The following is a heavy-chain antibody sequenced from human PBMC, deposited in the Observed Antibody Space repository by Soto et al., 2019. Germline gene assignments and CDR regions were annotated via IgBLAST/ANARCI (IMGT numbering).Heavy chain of an antibody. CDR1: GGTFSSYA. D-gene: IGHD3-3*01. V-gene: IGHV1-69*13. CDR2: IIPIFGTA. J-gene: IGHJ3*02. CDR3: ARDRYTIFGVGDAFDI. Sequence: SVKVSCKASGGTFSSYAISWVRQAPGQGLEWMGGIIPIFGTANYAQKFQGRVTITADESTSTAYMELSSLRSEDTAVYYCARDRYTIFGVGDAFDIWGQGTMVTV.